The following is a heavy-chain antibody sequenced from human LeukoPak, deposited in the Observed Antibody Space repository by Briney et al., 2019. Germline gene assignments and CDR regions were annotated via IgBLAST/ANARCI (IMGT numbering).Heavy chain of an antibody. CDR1: GGTFSSYA. CDR2: IIPILGIA. V-gene: IGHV1-69*04. D-gene: IGHD3-3*01. J-gene: IGHJ4*02. Sequence: SVKVSCKASGGTFSSYAISWVRQAPGQGLEWMGRIIPILGIANYAQKFQGRVTITADKSTSTAYMELSSLRSEDTAVYYCARGRVYDFWSGYYATIYYFDYWGQGTLVTVSS. CDR3: ARGRVYDFWSGYYATIYYFDY.